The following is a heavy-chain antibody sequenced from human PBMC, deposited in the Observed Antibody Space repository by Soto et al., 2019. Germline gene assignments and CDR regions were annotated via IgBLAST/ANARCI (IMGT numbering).Heavy chain of an antibody. J-gene: IGHJ3*02. Sequence: EVQLVESGGGLIQPGGSLRLSCAASGFTVSSHYMSWVRQGPGGGLEWVSVIYSGGSTCYADSVKDRFTISRDNSKNTLYLQMNSRRAEDSAVAYCARLSGRDDSSGTDAFDIGGQGPMVTVSS. D-gene: IGHD3-22*01. V-gene: IGHV3-53*01. CDR3: ARLSGRDDSSGTDAFDI. CDR2: IYSGGST. CDR1: GFTVSSHY.